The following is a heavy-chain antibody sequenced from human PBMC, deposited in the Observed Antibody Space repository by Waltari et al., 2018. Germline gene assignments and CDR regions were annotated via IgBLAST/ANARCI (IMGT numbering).Heavy chain of an antibody. CDR1: GYTFTSYY. CDR2: INPSGGST. V-gene: IGHV1-46*01. Sequence: QVQLVQSGAEVKKPGASVKVSCKASGYTFTSYYMHWVRQAPGQGLEWMGIINPSGGSTSYAQKFQGRVTMTRYTSTSTVYMELSSLRSEDTAVYYCARDGGIAAQMVRSYYFDYWGQGTLVTVSS. D-gene: IGHD6-13*01. CDR3: ARDGGIAAQMVRSYYFDY. J-gene: IGHJ4*02.